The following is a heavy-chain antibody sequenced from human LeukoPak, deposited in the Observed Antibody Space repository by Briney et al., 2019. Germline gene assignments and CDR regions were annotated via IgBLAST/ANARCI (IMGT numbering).Heavy chain of an antibody. D-gene: IGHD2-21*02. J-gene: IGHJ4*02. CDR2: FVGGASNT. CDR3: AKAQRVSCTGAHCYPLDY. CDR1: GFTFNNYA. V-gene: IGHV3-23*01. Sequence: PGGSLRLSCAASGFTFNNYAMNWVRQAPGKRLEWVASFVGGASNTYHADSVKGRFTVSRDNSKNILYLQMNNVRAEDTATYYCAKAQRVSCTGAHCYPLDYWGRGTLVAVSS.